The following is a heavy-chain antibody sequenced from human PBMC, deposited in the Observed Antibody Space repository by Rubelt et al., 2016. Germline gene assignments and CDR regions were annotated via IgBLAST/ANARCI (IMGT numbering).Heavy chain of an antibody. V-gene: IGHV1-2*02. CDR1: GGTFSSYA. D-gene: IGHD3-22*01. J-gene: IGHJ4*02. CDR2: INPNSGGT. CDR3: ARFAIGGHSSGYLFDY. Sequence: QVQLVQSGAEVKKPGSSVKVSCKASGGTFSSYAISWVRQAPGQGLEWMGGINPNSGGTNYAQKFHGRVTMTRETSISTAYMGLSRLRSDDTAVYYCARFAIGGHSSGYLFDYWGQGTLVTVSS.